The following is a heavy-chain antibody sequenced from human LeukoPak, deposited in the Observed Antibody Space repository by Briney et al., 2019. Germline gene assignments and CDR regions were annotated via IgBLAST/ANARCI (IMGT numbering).Heavy chain of an antibody. V-gene: IGHV3-30*02. CDR3: ARDRPINDYGGNSG. D-gene: IGHD4-23*01. J-gene: IGHJ4*02. Sequence: GGSLRLSCAASGFTFSSYGMHWVRQAPGKGLEWVAFIRYDGSNKYYADSVKGRFTISRDNAKNSPYLQMNSLRAEDTAVYYCARDRPINDYGGNSGWGQGTLVTVSS. CDR1: GFTFSSYG. CDR2: IRYDGSNK.